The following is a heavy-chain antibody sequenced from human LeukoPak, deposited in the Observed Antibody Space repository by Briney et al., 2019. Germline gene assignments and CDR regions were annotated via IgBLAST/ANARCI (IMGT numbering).Heavy chain of an antibody. CDR2: INTNTGNP. V-gene: IGHV7-4-1*02. CDR1: VYTFTSYA. CDR3: ARDPGDYYDSSGYGLFDY. J-gene: IGHJ4*02. D-gene: IGHD3-22*01. Sequence: ASVKVSCQASVYTFTSYAMNWVRQAPGQGLEWMGWINTNTGNPTYAQGFTGRFVFSLDTSVSAAYLQISSLKAEDTAVYYCARDPGDYYDSSGYGLFDYWGQGTLVTVSS.